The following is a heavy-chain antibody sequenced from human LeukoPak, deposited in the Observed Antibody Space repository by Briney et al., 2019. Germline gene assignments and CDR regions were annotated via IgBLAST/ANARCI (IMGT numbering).Heavy chain of an antibody. J-gene: IGHJ4*02. V-gene: IGHV3-30*04. Sequence: PGRSLRLSCAASGFTFNIYSMYWVRQAPGKGLEWVASMSSDASSEYYADSVKGRFTISRDNSKNTLYLQINSLRAEDTAVYHCARKKMAAAGKGAFDYWGQGTLVTVSS. D-gene: IGHD6-13*01. CDR2: MSSDASSE. CDR3: ARKKMAAAGKGAFDY. CDR1: GFTFNIYS.